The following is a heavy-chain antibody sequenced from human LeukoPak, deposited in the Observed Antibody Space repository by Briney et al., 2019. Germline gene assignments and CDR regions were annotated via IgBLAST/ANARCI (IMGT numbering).Heavy chain of an antibody. V-gene: IGHV1-18*01. D-gene: IGHD3-16*01. CDR3: ARGLGDYDPQYYFDY. Sequence: ASVNVSCKASGYTFTSYGISWVRQAPGQGLEWMGWISAYNGNTNYAQKLQGRVTMTTDTSTSTAYMELRSLRSDDTAVYYCARGLGDYDPQYYFDYWGQGTLVTVSS. J-gene: IGHJ4*02. CDR2: ISAYNGNT. CDR1: GYTFTSYG.